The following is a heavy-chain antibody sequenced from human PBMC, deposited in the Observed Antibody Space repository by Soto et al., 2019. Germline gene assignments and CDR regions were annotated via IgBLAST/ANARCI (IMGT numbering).Heavy chain of an antibody. CDR1: GGTFSSYT. J-gene: IGHJ4*02. D-gene: IGHD2-2*01. V-gene: IGHV1-69*08. Sequence: QVQLVQSGAEVKKPGSSVKVSCKASGGTFSSYTISWVRQAPGQGLEWMGRIIPILGIANYAQKFQGRVTIPADKSTSTAYMELSSLRSEDTAVYYCARDCSSTSCQLGYWGQGTLVTVSS. CDR3: ARDCSSTSCQLGY. CDR2: IIPILGIA.